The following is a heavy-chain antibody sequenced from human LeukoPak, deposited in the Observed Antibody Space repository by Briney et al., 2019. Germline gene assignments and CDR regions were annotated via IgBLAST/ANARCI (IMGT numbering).Heavy chain of an antibody. Sequence: PGGSLRLSCAASGFTFSDYYMSWIRQAPGKGLEWVSYISSSGSTIYYADSVKGRFTISRDNAKNPLYLQMNSLRAEDTAVYYCARTPYDSSGYYYYWGQGTLVTVSS. CDR2: ISSSGSTI. J-gene: IGHJ4*02. CDR1: GFTFSDYY. D-gene: IGHD3-22*01. CDR3: ARTPYDSSGYYYY. V-gene: IGHV3-11*04.